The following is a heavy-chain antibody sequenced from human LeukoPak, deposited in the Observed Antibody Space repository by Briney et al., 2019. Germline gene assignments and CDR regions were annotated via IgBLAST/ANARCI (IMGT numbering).Heavy chain of an antibody. D-gene: IGHD3-22*01. CDR1: GGTFSSYA. CDR2: IIPIFGTE. J-gene: IGHJ3*02. CDR3: ARLGIAYYYDSSGINDAFDI. Sequence: SVKVSCKASGGTFSSYAISWVRQAPGQGLEWMGRIIPIFGTENYAQKFQGRVTITTDESTSTAYMELSSLRSEDTAVYYCARLGIAYYYDSSGINDAFDIWGQGTMVTVSS. V-gene: IGHV1-69*05.